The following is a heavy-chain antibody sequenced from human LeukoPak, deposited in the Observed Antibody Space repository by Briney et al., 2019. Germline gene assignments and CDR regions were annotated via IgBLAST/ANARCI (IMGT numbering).Heavy chain of an antibody. D-gene: IGHD3-3*01. CDR2: ISYDGSNK. J-gene: IGHJ4*02. CDR1: GFFFSSYG. Sequence: GRSLRLSCAASGFFFSSYGMHWVRRAPGKGLEWVSVISYDGSNKYYVDSVKGRFTISRDNSKNTLYPQMNSLRAEDTAVYYCAKGGRRFLGFYYFDYWGQGTLVTVSS. CDR3: AKGGRRFLGFYYFDY. V-gene: IGHV3-30*18.